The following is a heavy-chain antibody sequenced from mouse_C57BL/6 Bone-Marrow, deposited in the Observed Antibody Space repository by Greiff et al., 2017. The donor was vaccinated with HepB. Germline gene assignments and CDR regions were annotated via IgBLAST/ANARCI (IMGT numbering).Heavy chain of an antibody. D-gene: IGHD1-1*01. J-gene: IGHJ3*01. V-gene: IGHV1-81*01. CDR2: IYPRSGNT. CDR3: AILFITTGRAY. Sequence: QVQLQQSGAELARPGASVKLSCKASGYTFTSYGISWVKQRTGQGLEWIGEIYPRSGNTYYNEKFKGKATLTADKSSSTAYMELRSLTSEDSAVYFCAILFITTGRAYWGQGTLVTVSA. CDR1: GYTFTSYG.